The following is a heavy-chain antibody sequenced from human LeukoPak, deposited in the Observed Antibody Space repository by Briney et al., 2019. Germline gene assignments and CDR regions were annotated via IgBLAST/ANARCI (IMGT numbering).Heavy chain of an antibody. CDR1: GYSISSGYY. V-gene: IGHV4-38-2*02. CDR3: ARDSKAEVGATSGFDY. Sequence: SETLSLTCAVSGYSISSGYYWGWIRQPPGKGLEWIGSIYHSGSTYYNPSLKSRVTISVDTSKNQLSLKLSSVTAADTAVYYCARDSKAEVGATSGFDYWGQGTLVTVSS. D-gene: IGHD1-26*01. J-gene: IGHJ4*02. CDR2: IYHSGST.